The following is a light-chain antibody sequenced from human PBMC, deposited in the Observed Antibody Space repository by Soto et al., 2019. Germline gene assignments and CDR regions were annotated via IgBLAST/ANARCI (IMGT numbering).Light chain of an antibody. CDR2: QDN. V-gene: IGLV3-1*01. CDR1: KLGDKF. J-gene: IGLJ2*01. Sequence: SYELTQPSSVSVSPGQTASITCSGDKLGDKFASWYQQKPGQSPVLVIYQDNKRPSGIPERFSGSNSGNTATLTIIGTQAMDEADYYCQAWDSSAVVFGGGTKVTVL. CDR3: QAWDSSAVV.